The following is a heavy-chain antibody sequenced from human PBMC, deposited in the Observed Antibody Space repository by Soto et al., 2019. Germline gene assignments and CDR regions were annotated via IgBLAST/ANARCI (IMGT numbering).Heavy chain of an antibody. Sequence: ASVKVSCKXSGYIFTAYSMHWVRQAPGQGLEWLGWINPNSGDTIYAQKFQDRVTMTCDTSVSTAYLELSSLSSDDTALYYCAREASAVVSLDYWGQGTLVTVSS. CDR1: GYIFTAYS. CDR2: INPNSGDT. CDR3: AREASAVVSLDY. D-gene: IGHD2-15*01. V-gene: IGHV1-2*02. J-gene: IGHJ4*02.